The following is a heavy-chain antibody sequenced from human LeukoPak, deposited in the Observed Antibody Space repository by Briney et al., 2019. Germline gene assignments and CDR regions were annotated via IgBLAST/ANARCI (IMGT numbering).Heavy chain of an antibody. CDR3: ARDGGSGSYYKSFDY. CDR1: GFTFSSYS. J-gene: IGHJ4*02. Sequence: GGSLRLSCAASGFTFSSYSMNWVRQAPGKGLEWVSSISSSSSYIYYADSVKGRFTISRDNAKNSLYLQMNSLRAEDTAVYYCARDGGSGSYYKSFDYWGQGTLVTVSS. CDR2: ISSSSSYI. D-gene: IGHD3-10*01. V-gene: IGHV3-21*01.